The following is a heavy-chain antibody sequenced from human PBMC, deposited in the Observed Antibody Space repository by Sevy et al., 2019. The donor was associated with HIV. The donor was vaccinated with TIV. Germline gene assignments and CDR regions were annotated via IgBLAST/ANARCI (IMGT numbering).Heavy chain of an antibody. CDR3: SREPAPYCSGGSCYEGGNGMDV. J-gene: IGHJ6*02. V-gene: IGHV3-30-3*01. CDR1: GFTFSSYA. D-gene: IGHD2-15*01. CDR2: ISYDGSNK. Sequence: GGSLRLSCAASGFTFSSYAMHWVRQAPGKGLEWVAVISYDGSNKYYADSVKGRFTISRDNSKNTSYLQMNSLRAEDTAVYYCSREPAPYCSGGSCYEGGNGMDVWGQGTTVTVSS.